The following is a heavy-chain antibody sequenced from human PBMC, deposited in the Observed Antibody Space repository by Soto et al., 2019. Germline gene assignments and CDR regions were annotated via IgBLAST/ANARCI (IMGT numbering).Heavy chain of an antibody. J-gene: IGHJ4*02. CDR2: ISGSGEVT. CDR3: AKGATTYYFDS. V-gene: IGHV3-23*01. Sequence: EVQLLESGGDLVQPGGSLRLSCAASGFTFSSYVMGWVRQAPGQGLEWVSAISGSGEVTSHADSVKGRFTISRDNSKDTVFLQMHRLRAEDTAVYYCAKGATTYYFDSWGQGTLVPGSS. D-gene: IGHD1-1*01. CDR1: GFTFSSYV.